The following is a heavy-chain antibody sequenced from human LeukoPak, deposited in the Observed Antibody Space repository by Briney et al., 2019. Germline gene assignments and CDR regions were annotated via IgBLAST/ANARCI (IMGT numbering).Heavy chain of an antibody. V-gene: IGHV4-30-4*08. J-gene: IGHJ4*02. D-gene: IGHD3-3*01. Sequence: PSETLSLTXTVSGGSISSYYWSWIGQPPGKGLEWIGYIYYSGSTYYNPSLKSRVTISVDTSKNQFSLKLSSVTAADTAVYYCARATYYDFWSGYYAPFDYWGQGTLVTVSS. CDR2: IYYSGST. CDR1: GGSISSYY. CDR3: ARATYYDFWSGYYAPFDY.